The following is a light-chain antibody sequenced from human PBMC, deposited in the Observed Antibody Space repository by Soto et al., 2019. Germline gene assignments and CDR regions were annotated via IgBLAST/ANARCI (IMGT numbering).Light chain of an antibody. CDR1: QSIGSW. J-gene: IGKJ1*01. CDR2: KAS. CDR3: QLYNSYLWR. Sequence: DIQMTQSPSTLSASVGDRVAITCRASQSIGSWVAWYHQKPWKAPKVLISKASTLESGVPARFSGSGSGTEFTLTISSLQPDDVATYYCQLYNSYLWRFGQGTKVDI. V-gene: IGKV1-5*03.